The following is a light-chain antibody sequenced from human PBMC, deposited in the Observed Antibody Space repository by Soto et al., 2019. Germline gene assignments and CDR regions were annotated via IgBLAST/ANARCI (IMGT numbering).Light chain of an antibody. V-gene: IGKV1-12*01. J-gene: IGKJ4*01. CDR3: QQVNSFPLT. CDR2: AAS. Sequence: DIQMTQSPSSVSASVGDRVTINCRASQGIRRWLAWYQQKPGRAPKLLIYAASNLQSGVPSRFSGSGYGKDFTLTISRLQPGDFATYYCQQVNSFPLTFGGGTKVEI. CDR1: QGIRRW.